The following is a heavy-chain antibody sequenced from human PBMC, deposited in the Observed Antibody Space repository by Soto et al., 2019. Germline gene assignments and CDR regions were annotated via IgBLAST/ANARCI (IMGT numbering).Heavy chain of an antibody. CDR1: GFTFSSYG. D-gene: IGHD3-22*01. CDR2: KSYDGSNK. CDR3: ANPRYYDSSGNHFFDY. J-gene: IGHJ4*02. V-gene: IGHV3-30*18. Sequence: PGGSLTLSCAASGFTFSSYGMHWVRQPPGKGLEWVAVKSYDGSNKYYADSVKGRFTISRYNSKNSLYLQIDSLRDEDTDVYYCANPRYYDSSGNHFFDYWGQGTLVTVSS.